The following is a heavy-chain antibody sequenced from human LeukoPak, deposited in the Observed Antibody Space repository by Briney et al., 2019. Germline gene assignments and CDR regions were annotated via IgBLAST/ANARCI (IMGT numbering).Heavy chain of an antibody. CDR3: ARALTVVPAAAMVYYYYYTDV. D-gene: IGHD2-2*01. V-gene: IGHV3-7*01. CDR2: IKQDGSEK. CDR1: GFTFSSYW. Sequence: GGSLRLSCAASGFTFSSYWMSWVRQAPGKGLEWVANIKQDGSEKYYVDSVKGRFTISRDNAKNSLYLQMNSLRAEDTAVYYCARALTVVPAAAMVYYYYYTDVWGKGTTVTVSS. J-gene: IGHJ6*03.